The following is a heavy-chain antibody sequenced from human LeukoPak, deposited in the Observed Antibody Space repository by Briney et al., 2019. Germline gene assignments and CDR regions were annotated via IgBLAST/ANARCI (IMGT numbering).Heavy chain of an antibody. Sequence: SETLSLTCAVYGGSFSGYYWTWIRQTPGKGLEWIGEINHSGITDYNPSLRSRVTISVDTSKNQFSLKLSSVTAADTAIYYCARAVIVVAAATQRNWFDPWGQGTLVTVSS. D-gene: IGHD2-15*01. V-gene: IGHV4-34*01. CDR2: INHSGIT. CDR3: ARAVIVVAAATQRNWFDP. CDR1: GGSFSGYY. J-gene: IGHJ5*02.